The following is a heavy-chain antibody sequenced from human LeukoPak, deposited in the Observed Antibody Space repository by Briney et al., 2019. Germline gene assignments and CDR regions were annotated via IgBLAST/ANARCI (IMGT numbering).Heavy chain of an antibody. CDR1: GYTFTGYY. D-gene: IGHD1-26*01. V-gene: IGHV1-2*02. CDR3: ARATRGIYYNAFDI. CDR2: INPNSGGT. Sequence: ASVKVSCKASGYTFTGYYMHWVRQAPGQGLEWMGWINPNSGGTNYAQKFQGRVTMTRDTSISTAYMELSRLRSDDTAVYYCARATRGIYYNAFDIWGQGTMVTVSS. J-gene: IGHJ3*02.